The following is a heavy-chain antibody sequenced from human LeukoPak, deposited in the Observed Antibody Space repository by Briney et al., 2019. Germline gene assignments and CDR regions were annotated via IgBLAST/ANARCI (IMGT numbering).Heavy chain of an antibody. D-gene: IGHD3-22*01. J-gene: IGHJ4*02. V-gene: IGHV4-39*01. Sequence: SETLSLTCSVSGGSIRSSSYYRGWIRQPPGKGLEWIGSMYGSGSTFYNPSLRSRVTISVDTSKNQFSLNLSSVTAADTAVYYCASHSYYYDSSGYYYYFDYWGQGTLVTVSS. CDR2: MYGSGST. CDR3: ASHSYYYDSSGYYYYFDY. CDR1: GGSIRSSSYY.